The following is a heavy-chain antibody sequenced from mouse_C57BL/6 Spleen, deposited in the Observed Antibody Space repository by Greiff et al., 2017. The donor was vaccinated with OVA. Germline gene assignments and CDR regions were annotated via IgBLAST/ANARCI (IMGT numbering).Heavy chain of an antibody. CDR2: IDPDTGGT. V-gene: IGHV1-15*01. Sequence: QVQLQQSGAELVRPGASVTLSCKASGYTFTDYEMHWVKQTPVHGLEWIGAIDPDTGGTAYNQKFTGKAILTADKSSSTAYMELRSLTSEDSAVYYGTRRPDWGQGTTLTVSS. CDR3: TRRPD. J-gene: IGHJ2*01. CDR1: GYTFTDYE.